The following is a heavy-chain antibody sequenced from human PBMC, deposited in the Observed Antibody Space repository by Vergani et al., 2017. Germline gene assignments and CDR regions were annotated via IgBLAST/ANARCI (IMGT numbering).Heavy chain of an antibody. CDR1: GGSISSYY. CDR2: IYYSGST. J-gene: IGHJ4*03. V-gene: IGHV4-59*01. Sequence: QVQLQESGPGLVKPSETLSLTCTVSGGSISSYYWSWIRQPPGKGLEWIGYIYYSGSTNYNPSLKSRVTISVDTSKNQFSLKLSSVTAADTAVYYCARFRSVVRGYFDYWGQGTMVTVS. CDR3: ARFRSVVRGYFDY. D-gene: IGHD3-10*01.